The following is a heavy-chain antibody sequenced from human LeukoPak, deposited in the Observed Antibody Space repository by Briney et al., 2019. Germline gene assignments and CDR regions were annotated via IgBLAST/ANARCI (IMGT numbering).Heavy chain of an antibody. Sequence: PSETLSLTCTVSGGSISSYYWSWIRQPPGKGLEWIGYIYYSGSTNYNPSLKSRVTISVDTSRNQFSLKLSSVTAADTAVYYCARDGERSSSWYDYWGQGTLVTVSS. CDR3: ARDGERSSSWYDY. J-gene: IGHJ4*02. D-gene: IGHD6-13*01. CDR1: GGSISSYY. CDR2: IYYSGST. V-gene: IGHV4-59*01.